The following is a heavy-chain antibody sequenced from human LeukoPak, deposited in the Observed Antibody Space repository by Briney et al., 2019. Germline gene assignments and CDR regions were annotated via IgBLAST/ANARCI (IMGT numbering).Heavy chain of an antibody. CDR3: ARDRPNYYGANGRYYRRDGDY. V-gene: IGHV3-23*01. CDR1: GFTFSIYA. D-gene: IGHD4/OR15-4a*01. J-gene: IGHJ4*02. CDR2: ITSSGETT. Sequence: QPGGSQRLSCAASGFTFSIYAMSWVRQAPGKGLEWVSSITSSGETTYYAGSVKGQFTISRDNSKNTVYLQMNSLRAEDTAVYYCARDRPNYYGANGRYYRRDGDYWGQGTLVTVSS.